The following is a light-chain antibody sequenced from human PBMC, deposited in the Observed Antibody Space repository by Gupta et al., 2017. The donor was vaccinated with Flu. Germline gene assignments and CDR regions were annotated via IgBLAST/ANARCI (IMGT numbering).Light chain of an antibody. CDR2: EVS. V-gene: IGLV2-18*02. Sequence: VSGSPGQSVTISCTGTSSDVGSYNRVSWYQQPPGTAPKLMIYEVSNRPSGVPDRFSGSKSGNTGSLTISGLQAEDEADYYCSSYTSSSTYVFGTGTKVTVL. CDR1: SSDVGSYNR. J-gene: IGLJ1*01. CDR3: SSYTSSSTYV.